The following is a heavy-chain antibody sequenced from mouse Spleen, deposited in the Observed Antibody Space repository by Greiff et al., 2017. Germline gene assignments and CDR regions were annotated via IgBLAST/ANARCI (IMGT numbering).Heavy chain of an antibody. CDR2: IHPNSGST. CDR1: GYTFTSYW. CDR3: ARRGGYYGFDY. V-gene: IGHV1-64*01. Sequence: QVQLQQPGAELVKPGASVKLSCKASGYTFTSYWMHWVKQRPGQGLEWIGMIHPNSGSTNYNEKFKSKATLTVDKSSSTAYMQLSSLTSEDSAVYYCARRGGYYGFDYWGQGTTLTVSS. D-gene: IGHD1-1*01. J-gene: IGHJ2*01.